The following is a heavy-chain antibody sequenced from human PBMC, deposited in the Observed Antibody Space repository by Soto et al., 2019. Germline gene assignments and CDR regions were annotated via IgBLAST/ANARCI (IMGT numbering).Heavy chain of an antibody. CDR1: GYSFTSYW. Sequence: GESLKISCKGSGYSFTSYWIGWVRQMPGKGLEWMGIIYPGDSDTRYSPSFQGQVTISADKSISTAYLPWSSLKASDTAMYYCARLFAHFGVADYYYYGMDVWGQGTTVTVSS. CDR2: IYPGDSDT. V-gene: IGHV5-51*01. D-gene: IGHD3-3*01. J-gene: IGHJ6*02. CDR3: ARLFAHFGVADYYYYGMDV.